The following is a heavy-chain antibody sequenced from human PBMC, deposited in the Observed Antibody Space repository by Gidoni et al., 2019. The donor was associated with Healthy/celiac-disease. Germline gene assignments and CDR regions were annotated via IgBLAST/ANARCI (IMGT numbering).Heavy chain of an antibody. CDR3: AKGSTTVVTPNYFDY. D-gene: IGHD4-17*01. Sequence: EVQLVESGGGLVQPGRSLRLSCAASGFTFDDYAMHWVRQAPGKGLEWVSGISWNSGSIGYADSVKGRFTISRDNAKNSLYLQMNSLRAEDTALYYCAKGSTTVVTPNYFDYWGQGTLVTVSS. J-gene: IGHJ4*02. CDR2: ISWNSGSI. CDR1: GFTFDDYA. V-gene: IGHV3-9*01.